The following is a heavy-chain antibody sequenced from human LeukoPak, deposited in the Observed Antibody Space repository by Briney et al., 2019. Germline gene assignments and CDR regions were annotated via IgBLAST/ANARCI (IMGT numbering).Heavy chain of an antibody. CDR1: GGSFSGYY. D-gene: IGHD3-3*01. V-gene: IGHV4-34*01. CDR3: ARVTRFLEGAFDI. J-gene: IGHJ3*02. CDR2: INHSGSA. Sequence: SETLSLTCAVYGGSFSGYYWSWIRQPPGKGLEWIGEINHSGSANYNPPLKSRVTISVDTSKNQFSLKLNSVTAADTAVYYCARVTRFLEGAFDIWGQGTMVTVSS.